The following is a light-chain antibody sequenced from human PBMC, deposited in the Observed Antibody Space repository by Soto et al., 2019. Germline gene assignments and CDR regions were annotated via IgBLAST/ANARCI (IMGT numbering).Light chain of an antibody. V-gene: IGKV1-39*01. CDR1: QSISSY. J-gene: IGKJ5*01. CDR3: QQSYSSPIT. CDR2: AAS. Sequence: DIQLPQSPSSLSASVGGRVTITCRASQSISSYLNWYQQKPGKAPKLLIFAASGLQSGVPSRFSGSGSGTDFTLTISSLQPEDFATYYCQQSYSSPITFGQGTRLEIK.